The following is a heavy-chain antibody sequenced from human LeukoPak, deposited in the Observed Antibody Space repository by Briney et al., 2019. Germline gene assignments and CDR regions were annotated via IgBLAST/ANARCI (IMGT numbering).Heavy chain of an antibody. D-gene: IGHD3-10*01. J-gene: IGHJ5*02. CDR3: ARTITMVRETNNWFDP. CDR2: ISAYNGNT. Sequence: APVKVSCKASGYTFTSYGISWVRQAPGQGLEWMGWISAYNGNTNYAQKLQGRVTMTTDTSTSTAYMELSSLRSEDTAVYYCARTITMVRETNNWFDPWGQGTLVTVSS. V-gene: IGHV1-18*01. CDR1: GYTFTSYG.